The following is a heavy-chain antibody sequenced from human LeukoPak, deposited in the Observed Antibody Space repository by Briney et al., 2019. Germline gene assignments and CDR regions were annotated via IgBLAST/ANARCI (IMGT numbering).Heavy chain of an antibody. D-gene: IGHD2-8*01. CDR2: IYYSGST. Sequence: PSETLSLTCTVSGGSISSYYWGWIRQPPGKGLEWIGYIYYSGSTNYNPSLKSRVTISVDTSKNQFSLKLSSVTAADTAVYYCARHWVTLSYFDYWGQGTLVTVSS. J-gene: IGHJ4*02. CDR3: ARHWVTLSYFDY. CDR1: GGSISSYY. V-gene: IGHV4-59*08.